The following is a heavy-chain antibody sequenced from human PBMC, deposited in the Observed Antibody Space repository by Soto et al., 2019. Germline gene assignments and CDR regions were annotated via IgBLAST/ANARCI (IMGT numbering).Heavy chain of an antibody. D-gene: IGHD3-16*01. Sequence: QVQLVQSGAEVKKPGSSVKVSCTASGGTFSSYAISWVRQAPGQGLEWMGGIIPIFGTANYAQKFQGRVTITADESTSTAYMELSSLRSEDTAVYYCARDPAIVWHFGFDYWGQGTLVTVSS. CDR1: GGTFSSYA. CDR2: IIPIFGTA. CDR3: ARDPAIVWHFGFDY. J-gene: IGHJ4*02. V-gene: IGHV1-69*01.